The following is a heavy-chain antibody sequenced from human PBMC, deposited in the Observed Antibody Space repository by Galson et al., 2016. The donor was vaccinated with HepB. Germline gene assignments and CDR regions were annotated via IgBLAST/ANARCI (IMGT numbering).Heavy chain of an antibody. V-gene: IGHV3-48*02. CDR3: ARDRVSGHFWRSYYTGIGMDV. CDR1: GLTFSSYS. J-gene: IGHJ6*02. D-gene: IGHD3-3*02. CDR2: IRSSSSTI. Sequence: SLRLSCAASGLTFSSYSMSWVRQAPGKGLEWVSYIRSSSSTIYYAHSLQGRFTISRDNAKNSLYLQMNSLRDEDTAVYYCARDRVSGHFWRSYYTGIGMDVWGQGTTVTVSS.